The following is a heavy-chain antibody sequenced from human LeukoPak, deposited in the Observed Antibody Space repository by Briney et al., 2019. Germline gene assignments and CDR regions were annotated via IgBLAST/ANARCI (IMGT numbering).Heavy chain of an antibody. CDR2: ISWDGAGT. J-gene: IGHJ4*02. CDR3: ARGFRDTAMFLDY. Sequence: GGSLTLSCGTSGFTFEDYTMQWVRQPPGKAFEWVSLISWDGAGTYYADSVKGRFTISRDNAENSLYLQLNTMRAEDTAVYYCARGFRDTAMFLDYWGQGTLVTVSS. V-gene: IGHV3-43*01. D-gene: IGHD5-18*01. CDR1: GFTFEDYT.